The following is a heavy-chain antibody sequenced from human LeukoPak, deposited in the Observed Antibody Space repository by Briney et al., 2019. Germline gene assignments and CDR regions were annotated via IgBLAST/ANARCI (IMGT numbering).Heavy chain of an antibody. J-gene: IGHJ4*02. Sequence: PGGSLRLSCAASGFTFSSYGMHWVRQAPGKGLEWVAVLWSDGSNKYYADSVKGRFTISRDNSKNTLYLQMNTLRAEDTAVFYCARDNFGFDYWGQGTLVTVSS. CDR1: GFTFSSYG. CDR2: LWSDGSNK. V-gene: IGHV3-33*01. CDR3: ARDNFGFDY. D-gene: IGHD1-20*01.